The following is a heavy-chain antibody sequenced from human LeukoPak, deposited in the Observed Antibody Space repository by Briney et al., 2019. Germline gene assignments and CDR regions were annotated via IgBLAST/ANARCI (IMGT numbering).Heavy chain of an antibody. CDR1: GFTFSSYA. V-gene: IGHV3-23*01. CDR2: ISGSGGST. Sequence: GRSLRLSCAASGFTFSSYAMSWVRQAPGKGLEWVSAISGSGGSTYYADSVKGRFTISRDNSKNTLYLQMNSLRAEDTAVYYCAKTGPPCSSTSCYTCYYYMDVWGKGTTVTVSS. J-gene: IGHJ6*03. D-gene: IGHD2-2*02. CDR3: AKTGPPCSSTSCYTCYYYMDV.